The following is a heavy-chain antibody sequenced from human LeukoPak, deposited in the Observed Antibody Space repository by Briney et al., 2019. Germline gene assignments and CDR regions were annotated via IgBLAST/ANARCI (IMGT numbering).Heavy chain of an antibody. D-gene: IGHD4-23*01. Sequence: SETLSLTCTVSGYSISSGYYWGWIRQPPGKGLEWIGEVSHSGSSNYNPSLKSRINISLDTSKSQFSLRLTSVTAADTAVYYCARGIFYGGRNQYIWLDLWGQGTLVTVSS. V-gene: IGHV4-38-2*02. CDR2: VSHSGSS. CDR3: ARGIFYGGRNQYIWLDL. CDR1: GYSISSGYY. J-gene: IGHJ5*02.